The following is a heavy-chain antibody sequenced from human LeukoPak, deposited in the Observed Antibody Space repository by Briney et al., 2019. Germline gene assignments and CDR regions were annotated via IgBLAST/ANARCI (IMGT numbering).Heavy chain of an antibody. CDR3: DREAVPAATSNRYYYYYMDV. CDR2: ISAYNGNT. J-gene: IGHJ6*03. Sequence: ASVKVSCKASGYTFTSYGISWVRQAPGQGLEWMGWISAYNGNTNYAQKLQGRVTMTTDTSTSTAYMELRSLRSDDTAVYYCDREAVPAATSNRYYYYYMDVWGKGTTVTVSS. V-gene: IGHV1-18*01. CDR1: GYTFTSYG. D-gene: IGHD2-2*01.